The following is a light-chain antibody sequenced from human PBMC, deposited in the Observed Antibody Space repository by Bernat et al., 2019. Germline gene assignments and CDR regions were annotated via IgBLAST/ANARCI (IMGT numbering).Light chain of an antibody. CDR3: AAWDDSLNGFWV. V-gene: IGLV1-44*01. CDR2: SNN. CDR1: SSNIGSNT. J-gene: IGLJ3*02. Sequence: QSVLTQPPSASGTPGQRVTISCSGSSSNIGSNTVNWYQQLPGTAPKLLIYSNNQRPSGVPDRFSGSKSGTSASLAISGLQSEDGAVYYCAAWDDSLNGFWVFGGGTKLTVL.